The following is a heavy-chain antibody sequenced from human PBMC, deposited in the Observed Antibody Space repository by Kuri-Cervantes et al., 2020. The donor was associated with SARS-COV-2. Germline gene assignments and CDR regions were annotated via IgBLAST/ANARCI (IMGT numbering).Heavy chain of an antibody. J-gene: IGHJ4*02. D-gene: IGHD5-12*01. V-gene: IGHV3-30-3*01. CDR3: ARLLPIVATTNYFDY. Sequence: GESLKISCAASGFTFSSYAMHWVRQAPGKGLEWVAVISYDGSNKYYADSVKGRFTTSRDNSKNTLYLQMNSLRAEDTAVYYCARLLPIVATTNYFDYWGQGTLVTVSS. CDR1: GFTFSSYA. CDR2: ISYDGSNK.